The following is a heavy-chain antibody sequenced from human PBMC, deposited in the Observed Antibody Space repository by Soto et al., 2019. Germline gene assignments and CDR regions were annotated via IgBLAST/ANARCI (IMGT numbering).Heavy chain of an antibody. D-gene: IGHD3-22*01. CDR2: ISSSGSTI. CDR3: ARGSITMIVAPGNWFDP. Sequence: KPGGSLRLSCAASGFTFSDYYMSWIRQAPGEGLEWVSYISSSGSTIYYADSVKGRFTISRDNAKNSLYLQMNSLRAEDTAVYYCARGSITMIVAPGNWFDPWGQGTLVTVSS. V-gene: IGHV3-11*01. J-gene: IGHJ5*02. CDR1: GFTFSDYY.